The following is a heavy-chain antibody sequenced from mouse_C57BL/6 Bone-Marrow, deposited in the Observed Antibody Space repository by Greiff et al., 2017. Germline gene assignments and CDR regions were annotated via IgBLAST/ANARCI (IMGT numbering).Heavy chain of an antibody. CDR3: ARTVWNYSSSDWYFDV. CDR1: GYTFTSYW. J-gene: IGHJ1*03. D-gene: IGHD1-1*01. V-gene: IGHV1-69*01. Sequence: QVQLQQPGAELVMPGASVKLSCKASGYTFTSYWMHWVKQRPGQGLEWIGELDPSDSYTNYNQKFKGKSTLTVDTSSSTAYMQLSSLPSEDAAVYYCARTVWNYSSSDWYFDVWGTGTTVTVSS. CDR2: LDPSDSYT.